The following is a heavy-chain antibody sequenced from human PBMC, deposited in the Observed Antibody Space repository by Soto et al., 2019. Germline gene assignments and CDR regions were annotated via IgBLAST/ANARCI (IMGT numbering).Heavy chain of an antibody. CDR1: GGSISSYY. J-gene: IGHJ4*02. Sequence: SETLSLTCTVSGGSISSYYWSWIRQPPGKGLEWIGYIYYSGSTNYNPSLKSRVTISVDTSKNQFSLKLTSVTAVDTAVYYCARRDIKGPIDYWGQGTLVTVSS. V-gene: IGHV4-59*12. CDR3: ARRDIKGPIDY. CDR2: IYYSGST.